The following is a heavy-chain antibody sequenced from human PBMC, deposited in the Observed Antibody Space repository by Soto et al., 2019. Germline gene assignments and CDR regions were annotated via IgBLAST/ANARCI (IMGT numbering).Heavy chain of an antibody. D-gene: IGHD6-6*01. Sequence: QLQLQESGSGLVKPSQTLSLTCAVSGGSISSGGYSWSWIRQPPGKGLEWIGYIYHSGSTYYNPSLKSRVTISVDRSKNQFSLKLSSVTTADTAVYYCASVAARDDNWFDPWGQGTLVTVSS. V-gene: IGHV4-30-2*01. CDR3: ASVAARDDNWFDP. J-gene: IGHJ5*02. CDR1: GGSISSGGYS. CDR2: IYHSGST.